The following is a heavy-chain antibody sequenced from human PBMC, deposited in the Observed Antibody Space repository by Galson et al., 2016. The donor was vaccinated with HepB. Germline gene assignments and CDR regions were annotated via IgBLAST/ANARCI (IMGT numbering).Heavy chain of an antibody. V-gene: IGHV3-23*01. CDR2: ITASGVAT. CDR3: AKQHYDIMTSYTPYFDY. J-gene: IGHJ4*02. Sequence: SLRLSCAASGFSFNTNTLTWVRQAPGKGLEWVSTITASGVATYYTDSVKGRFTISRDNSRDTLYLQMNNLRVEDTALYYCAKQHYDIMTSYTPYFDYWGLGTLVTVSS. D-gene: IGHD3-9*01. CDR1: GFSFNTNT.